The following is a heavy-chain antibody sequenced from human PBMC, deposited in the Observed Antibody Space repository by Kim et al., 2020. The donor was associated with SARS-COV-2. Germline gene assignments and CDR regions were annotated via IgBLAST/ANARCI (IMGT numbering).Heavy chain of an antibody. J-gene: IGHJ4*02. V-gene: IGHV3-23*01. CDR1: GFTFSSYA. D-gene: IGHD6-19*01. CDR2: ISGSGGST. Sequence: GGSLRLSCAASGFTFSSYAMSWVRQAPGKGLEWVSAISGSGGSTYYADSVKGRFTISRDNSKNTLYLQMNSLRAEDTAVYYCAKDLPDHPSWQWLVPFDYWGQGTLVTVSS. CDR3: AKDLPDHPSWQWLVPFDY.